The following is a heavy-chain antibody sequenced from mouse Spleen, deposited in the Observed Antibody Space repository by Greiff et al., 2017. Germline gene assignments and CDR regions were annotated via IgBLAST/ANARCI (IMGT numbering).Heavy chain of an antibody. CDR1: GFSLTSYG. CDR2: IWSDGST. V-gene: IGHV2-6-1*01. D-gene: IGHD2-1*01. Sequence: VKLMETGPGLVAPSQSLSITCTVSGFSLTSYGVHWVRQPPGKGLEWLVVIWSDGSTNYNSALKSRLSISKDNSKSQVFLKMNSLQTDDTAMYYCARHEVYYGNYGYAMDYWGQGTSVTVSS. J-gene: IGHJ4*01. CDR3: ARHEVYYGNYGYAMDY.